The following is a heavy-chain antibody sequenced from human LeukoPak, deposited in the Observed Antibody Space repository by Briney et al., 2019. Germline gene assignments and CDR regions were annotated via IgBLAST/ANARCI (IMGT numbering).Heavy chain of an antibody. D-gene: IGHD3-22*01. CDR1: GFTFSSYG. J-gene: IGHJ4*02. CDR3: AKDRSWEYYDSSGYLDY. Sequence: GESLRLSCAASGFTFSSYGMSWVRQAPGKGLEWVSAISGSGGSTYYADSVKGRFTISRDNSKNTLYLQMNSLRAEDTAVYYCAKDRSWEYYDSSGYLDYWGQGTLVTVSS. CDR2: ISGSGGST. V-gene: IGHV3-23*01.